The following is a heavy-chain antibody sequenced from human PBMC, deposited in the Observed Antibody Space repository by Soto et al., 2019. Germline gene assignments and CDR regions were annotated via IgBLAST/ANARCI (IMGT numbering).Heavy chain of an antibody. CDR2: ISSSSTI. J-gene: IGHJ6*03. CDR1: GFTFSSYS. CDR3: ARDAAAESPDYYYYYMDV. Sequence: GGSLRLSCAASGFTFSSYSINWVRQAPGKGLEWVSYISSSSTIYYADSVKGRFTISRDNAKNSLYLQMNSLRAEDTAVYYCARDAAAESPDYYYYYMDVWGKGTTVTVSS. D-gene: IGHD2-2*01. V-gene: IGHV3-48*01.